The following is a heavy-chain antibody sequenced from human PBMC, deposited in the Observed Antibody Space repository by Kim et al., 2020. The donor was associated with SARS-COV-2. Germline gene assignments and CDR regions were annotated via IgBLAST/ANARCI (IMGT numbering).Heavy chain of an antibody. V-gene: IGHV3-11*01. D-gene: IGHD3-9*01. J-gene: IGHJ4*02. CDR3: AKDPTYDILSGYYDY. Sequence: ADSVKGRFTISRDNAKNSLFLEMSSLTAEDTAVYYCAKDPTYDILSGYYDYWGRGTLVTVSS.